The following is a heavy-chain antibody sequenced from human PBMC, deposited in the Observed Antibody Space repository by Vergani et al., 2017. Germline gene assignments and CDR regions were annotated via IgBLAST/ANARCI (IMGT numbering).Heavy chain of an antibody. CDR2: VDPEDGET. CDR3: AREQWLPIDYFDY. V-gene: IGHV1-69-2*01. Sequence: DVQLVQSGAEVKKPGTTVKISCKVSGYTLTDYWMHWVQQAPGKGLEWMGAVDPEDGETVYAEKFQARVTMTTDTSTSTAYMELRSLRSDDTAVYYCAREQWLPIDYFDYWGQGTLVTVSS. D-gene: IGHD6-19*01. CDR1: GYTLTDYW. J-gene: IGHJ4*02.